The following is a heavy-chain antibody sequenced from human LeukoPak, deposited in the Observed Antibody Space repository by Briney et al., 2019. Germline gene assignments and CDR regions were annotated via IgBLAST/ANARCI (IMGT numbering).Heavy chain of an antibody. CDR3: ARGVYYDTSDNWFDP. J-gene: IGHJ5*02. CDR2: IYYSGST. D-gene: IGHD3-22*01. CDR1: GYSINNGYY. V-gene: IGHV4-61*01. Sequence: SETLSLPCTVSGYSINNGYYWGWLRPPPGKGLEWIGYIYYSGSTNYNPSLKSRVTISVDTSKNQFSLKLSSVTAADTAVYYCARGVYYDTSDNWFDPWGQGTLVTVSS.